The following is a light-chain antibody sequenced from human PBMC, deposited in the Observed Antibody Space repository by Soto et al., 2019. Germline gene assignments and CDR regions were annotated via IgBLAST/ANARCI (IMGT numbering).Light chain of an antibody. V-gene: IGKV3-11*01. CDR1: QSVSSY. CDR2: DAS. Sequence: EIVLTQSPATLSLSPGERAALFCRASQSVSSYFAWYQQKPGQAPRLLIYDASKRATGIPARFSGSGSGTDFTLTISSLEPEDFAVYYCQQRSNWPSTFGGGTKVEIK. J-gene: IGKJ4*01. CDR3: QQRSNWPST.